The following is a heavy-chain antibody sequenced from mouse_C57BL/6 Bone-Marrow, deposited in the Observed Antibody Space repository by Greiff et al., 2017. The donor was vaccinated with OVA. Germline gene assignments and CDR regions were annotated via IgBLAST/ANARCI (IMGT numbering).Heavy chain of an antibody. V-gene: IGHV14-2*01. CDR3: APLRSWFAY. CDR1: GFNIKDYY. Sequence: EVQLQQSGAELVKPGASVKLSCTASGFNIKDYYMHWVKQRTEQGLEWIGRIDPEDGETKYAPNFQGQATITADTPSNTAYLQLSSLTSEDTAVYYCAPLRSWFAYWGQGTLVTVSA. D-gene: IGHD1-1*01. CDR2: IDPEDGET. J-gene: IGHJ3*01.